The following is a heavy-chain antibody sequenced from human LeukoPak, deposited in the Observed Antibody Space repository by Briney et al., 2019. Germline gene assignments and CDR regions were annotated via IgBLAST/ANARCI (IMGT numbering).Heavy chain of an antibody. D-gene: IGHD5-18*01. CDR2: ISWNSGSI. J-gene: IGHJ3*02. V-gene: IGHV3-9*01. Sequence: HPGGSLRLSCAASGFTFDDYAMHWVRQAPGKGLEWVSGISWNSGSIGYADSVKGRFTISRDNAKNSLYLQMNSLRAEDTALYYRAKDTSYGYAFDIWGQGTMVTVSS. CDR1: GFTFDDYA. CDR3: AKDTSYGYAFDI.